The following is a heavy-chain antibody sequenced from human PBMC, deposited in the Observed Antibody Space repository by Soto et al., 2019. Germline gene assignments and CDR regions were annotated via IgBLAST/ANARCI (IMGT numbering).Heavy chain of an antibody. D-gene: IGHD2-21*02. Sequence: GALRLSCAASGFTFSSYGMHWVRQAPGKGLEWVAVIWYDGSNKYYADSVKGRFTISRDNSKNTLYLQMNSLRAEDTAVYYCARTPYCGGDCYSLFDYWGQGTLVTVSS. CDR1: GFTFSSYG. CDR2: IWYDGSNK. V-gene: IGHV3-33*01. J-gene: IGHJ4*02. CDR3: ARTPYCGGDCYSLFDY.